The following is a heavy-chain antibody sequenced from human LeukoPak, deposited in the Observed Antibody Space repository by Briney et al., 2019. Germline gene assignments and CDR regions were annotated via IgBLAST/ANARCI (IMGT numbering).Heavy chain of an antibody. Sequence: SQTLSLTCAISGDSVSSNSAAWNWIRQSPSRGLEWLGRTYYRSEWYNDYAVSVKSRITINPDTSKNQFSLQLNSVTPDDTAVYYCARERKNYGSGTYTDAFDIWGQGTMVTVSS. D-gene: IGHD3-10*01. CDR2: TYYRSEWYN. CDR3: ARERKNYGSGTYTDAFDI. J-gene: IGHJ3*02. V-gene: IGHV6-1*01. CDR1: GDSVSSNSAA.